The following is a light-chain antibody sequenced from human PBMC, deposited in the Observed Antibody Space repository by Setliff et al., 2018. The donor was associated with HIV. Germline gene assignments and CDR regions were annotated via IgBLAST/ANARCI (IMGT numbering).Light chain of an antibody. CDR2: EVS. CDR1: SSDVGSYNL. V-gene: IGLV2-14*02. Sequence: QSALAQPASVSGSPGQSITISCTGTSSDVGSYNLVSWYQQHPGKAPKLMIYEVSNRPSGVSDRFSGSKSAYTASLSISRLQAADEAYYYCSSYTTNNTLVFGGGTRVTVL. J-gene: IGLJ3*02. CDR3: SSYTTNNTLV.